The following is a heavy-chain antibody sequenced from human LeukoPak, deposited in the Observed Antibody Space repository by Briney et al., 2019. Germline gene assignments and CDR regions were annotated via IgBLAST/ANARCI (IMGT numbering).Heavy chain of an antibody. Sequence: ASVKVSCKASGYTLTSYYMHWVRQAPGQGLEWVGIINPRGGSPRYAQKFQGRVTMTSDTSTNTVYVELSSLRSEDSAVYYCARGWGTSYCSSTSCYANWFDPWGQGTLVTVSS. CDR1: GYTLTSYY. CDR3: ARGWGTSYCSSTSCYANWFDP. J-gene: IGHJ5*02. V-gene: IGHV1-46*01. CDR2: INPRGGSP. D-gene: IGHD2-2*01.